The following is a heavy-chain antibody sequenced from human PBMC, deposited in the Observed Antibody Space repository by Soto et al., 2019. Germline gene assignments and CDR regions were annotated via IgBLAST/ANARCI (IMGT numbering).Heavy chain of an antibody. D-gene: IGHD1-26*01. Sequence: GASVKVSCKASGGTFSSYAIGWVRQAPGQGLEWMGGIIPIFGTANYAQKFQGRVTITADESTSTAYMELSSLRSEDTAVHYCARRADPAETNYYYGMDVWGQGTTVTVSS. J-gene: IGHJ6*02. CDR2: IIPIFGTA. CDR3: ARRADPAETNYYYGMDV. V-gene: IGHV1-69*13. CDR1: GGTFSSYA.